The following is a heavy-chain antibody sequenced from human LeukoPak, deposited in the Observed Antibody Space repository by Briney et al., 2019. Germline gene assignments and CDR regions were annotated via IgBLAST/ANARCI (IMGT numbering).Heavy chain of an antibody. CDR1: GLTFSSYW. D-gene: IGHD3-9*01. V-gene: IGHV3-7*03. J-gene: IGHJ3*02. CDR3: ARDLASYYDILTGYYATGAFDI. Sequence: GGSLRLSCAASGLTFSSYWMSWVRQAPGKGLEWVANIKQDGSEKYYVDSVKGRFTISRDNAKNSLYLQMNSLRAEDTAVYYCARDLASYYDILTGYYATGAFDIWGQGTMVTVSS. CDR2: IKQDGSEK.